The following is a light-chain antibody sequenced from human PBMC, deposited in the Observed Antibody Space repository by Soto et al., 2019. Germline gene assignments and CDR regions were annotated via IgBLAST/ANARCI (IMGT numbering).Light chain of an antibody. CDR3: SSYAGSNNYV. V-gene: IGLV2-8*02. J-gene: IGLJ1*01. Sequence: QSVLTQPPSASRSPGQSVTISCTGTSSDVDDYNYVSWYQQHPGKAPKLMIYEVSKRPSGVPDRFSGSKSGNTASLTVSGLQAEDEADYYCSSYAGSNNYVFGTGTKVT. CDR2: EVS. CDR1: SSDVDDYNY.